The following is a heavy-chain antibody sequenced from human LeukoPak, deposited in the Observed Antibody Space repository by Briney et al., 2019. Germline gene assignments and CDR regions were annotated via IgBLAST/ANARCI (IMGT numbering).Heavy chain of an antibody. V-gene: IGHV4-4*09. Sequence: SETLSLTCTVSGGSISSYYWSWIRQPPGKGLEWIGYIYTSGSTNYNPSLKSRVTISVDTSKNQFSLKLSSVTAADTAVYFCAGLQLVGAPWFEPWGPGTPVTVSS. J-gene: IGHJ5*02. CDR1: GGSISSYY. D-gene: IGHD1-26*01. CDR2: IYTSGST. CDR3: AGLQLVGAPWFEP.